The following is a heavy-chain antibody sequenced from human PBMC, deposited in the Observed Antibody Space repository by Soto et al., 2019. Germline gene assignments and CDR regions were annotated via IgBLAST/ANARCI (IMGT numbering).Heavy chain of an antibody. CDR3: ARSSDRELLLFDY. CDR1: GFTFSDYY. J-gene: IGHJ4*02. V-gene: IGHV3-11*06. CDR2: ISSSSSYT. Sequence: QVQLVESGGGLVKPGGSLRLSCAASGFTFSDYYMSWIRQAPGKGLEWVSYISSSSSYTNYADSVKGRFTISRDNAKNTLYLQMNSLRVEDTAVYYCARSSDRELLLFDYWGQGTLVTVSS. D-gene: IGHD1-26*01.